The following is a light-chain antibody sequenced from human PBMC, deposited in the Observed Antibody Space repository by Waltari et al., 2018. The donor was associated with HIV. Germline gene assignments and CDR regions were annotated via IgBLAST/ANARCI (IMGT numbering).Light chain of an antibody. V-gene: IGLV1-47*01. J-gene: IGLJ1*01. CDR2: RNN. Sequence: QSVLTQPPSASGTSGQSVTISCSGSSSNIGSNYVYWYQQLPGTAPKLLIYRNNQRPSGVPDRFSGSKSGTSASLAISGLRSEDEADYYCAAWDDSLSGRYVFGTGTKVTVL. CDR1: SSNIGSNY. CDR3: AAWDDSLSGRYV.